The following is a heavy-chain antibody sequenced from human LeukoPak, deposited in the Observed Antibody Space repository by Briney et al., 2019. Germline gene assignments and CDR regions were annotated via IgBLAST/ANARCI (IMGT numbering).Heavy chain of an antibody. Sequence: SETLSLTCSVAGGSISTYYWNWIRQIPGKGLEWIGHISNGNTDSNPSLESRVTITVDTSKNHFSLRLTSVTAADTAVYYCARDKAHSYGRYFDPWGQGALVIVSS. D-gene: IGHD5-18*01. CDR2: ISNGNT. V-gene: IGHV4-59*01. CDR1: GGSISTYY. CDR3: ARDKAHSYGRYFDP. J-gene: IGHJ5*02.